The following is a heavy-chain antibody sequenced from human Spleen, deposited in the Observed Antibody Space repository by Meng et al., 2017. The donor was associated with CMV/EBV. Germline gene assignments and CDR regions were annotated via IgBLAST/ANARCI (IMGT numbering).Heavy chain of an antibody. CDR1: GGSCSEYH. V-gene: IGHV4-34*01. CDR3: ARLMIESSSFDY. CDR2: INHSGST. D-gene: IGHD3-22*01. Sequence: LACAGYGGSCSEYHWNWIRQPPGKGLEWIGEINHSGSTNYNPSLKSRVTISVDTSKKQISVKLSSVTAADTAVYYCARLMIESSSFDYWGQGTLVTVSS. J-gene: IGHJ4*02.